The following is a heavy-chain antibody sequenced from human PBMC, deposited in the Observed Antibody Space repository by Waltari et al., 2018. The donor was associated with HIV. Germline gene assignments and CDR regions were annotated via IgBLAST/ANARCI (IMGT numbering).Heavy chain of an antibody. CDR1: GFSFTRSA. V-gene: IGHV1-18*04. D-gene: IGHD6-19*01. Sequence: QVRLVQSGAEVKKPGASVKVSSKASGFSFTRSALSWVRQAPGQGLEWMGWIHTYTGNTDSAENFQGRVTMTRDTFTNTIYMELRTLKSDDSAIYFCVRDLSPMGKSGWYDSWGQGTVVTVSS. CDR3: VRDLSPMGKSGWYDS. CDR2: IHTYTGNT. J-gene: IGHJ1*01.